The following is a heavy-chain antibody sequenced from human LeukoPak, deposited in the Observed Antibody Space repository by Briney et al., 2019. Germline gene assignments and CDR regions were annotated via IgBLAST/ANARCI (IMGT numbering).Heavy chain of an antibody. CDR3: ARREVENYDSSGYYYDAFDL. D-gene: IGHD3-22*01. CDR2: VYYSGNT. J-gene: IGHJ3*01. CDR1: GGSISSSSYN. Sequence: SETLSLTCTVSGGSISSSSYNWGWIRQPPGKGLEWTGSVYYSGNTYYNPSLKSRVTISVDTSKNQFSLKLSSVTAADTAVYYCARREVENYDSSGYYYDAFDLWGQGTMVTVSS. V-gene: IGHV4-39*01.